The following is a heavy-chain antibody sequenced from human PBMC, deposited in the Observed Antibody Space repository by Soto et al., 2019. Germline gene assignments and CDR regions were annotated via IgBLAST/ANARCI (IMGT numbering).Heavy chain of an antibody. J-gene: IGHJ6*02. CDR1: SGFISSGGYY. D-gene: IGHD6-6*01. V-gene: IGHV4-31*03. CDR3: ARGSSIAGLYYGMDV. CDR2: NYYSGIT. Sequence: QVQLQESGPGLVKPSHTMSLTCTISSGFISSGGYYWSCIRQHAGKGLEWIGYNYYSGITYYNPSLKSRVTISLDTSKNQFSLKLSSVTAADTAVYYCARGSSIAGLYYGMDVWGQGTTVTVSS.